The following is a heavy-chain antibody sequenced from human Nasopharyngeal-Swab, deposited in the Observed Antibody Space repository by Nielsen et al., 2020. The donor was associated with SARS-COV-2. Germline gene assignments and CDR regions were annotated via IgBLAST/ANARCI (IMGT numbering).Heavy chain of an antibody. J-gene: IGHJ4*02. D-gene: IGHD4-17*01. Sequence: VRQMPGKGLEWVSAISGSGGSTYYADSVKGRFTISRDNSKNTLYLQMNSLRAEDTAVYYCAKDRSVTTDCSVYWGQGTLVTSPQ. CDR3: AKDRSVTTDCSVY. CDR2: ISGSGGST. V-gene: IGHV3-23*01.